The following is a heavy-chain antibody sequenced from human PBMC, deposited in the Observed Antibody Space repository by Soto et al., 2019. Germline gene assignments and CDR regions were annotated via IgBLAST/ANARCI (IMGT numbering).Heavy chain of an antibody. J-gene: IGHJ4*02. Sequence: ASETLSLTCTVSGGSVSISSYYWCWVRHPPGKGLEWIGSVYYSGSTYYNPSLESRVTISVDKSKNQFSLKLKSVSAADTAVYFCGRLEGLATISYYFDFWGPGALVTVSS. D-gene: IGHD3-9*01. CDR3: GRLEGLATISYYFDF. CDR2: VYYSGST. CDR1: GGSVSISSYY. V-gene: IGHV4-39*01.